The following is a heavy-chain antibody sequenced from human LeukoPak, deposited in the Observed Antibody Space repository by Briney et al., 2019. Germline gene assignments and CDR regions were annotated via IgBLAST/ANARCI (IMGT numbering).Heavy chain of an antibody. CDR3: ARVDSSGYYLWYFDY. V-gene: IGHV4-59*01. D-gene: IGHD3-22*01. CDR2: MYYSGST. CDR1: GGSISSYY. Sequence: PSETLSLTCTVSGGSISSYYWSWIRQPPGKGLEWIGYMYYSGSTNYNPSLKSRVTISVDMSKNQVSLKLSSVTAADTAVYYCARVDSSGYYLWYFDYWGQGTLVTVSS. J-gene: IGHJ4*02.